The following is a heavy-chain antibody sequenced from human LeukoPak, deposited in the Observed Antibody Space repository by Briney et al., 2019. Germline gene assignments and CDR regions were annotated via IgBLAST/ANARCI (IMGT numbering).Heavy chain of an antibody. D-gene: IGHD1-26*01. V-gene: IGHV3-7*01. CDR2: IKQDGGEK. J-gene: IGHJ4*02. Sequence: GGSLRLSCAASGFTVSGNYMTWVRQAPGKGLEGVANIKQDGGEKYYVDSVKGRFTISRDNAKNSLYLQMNSLRAEDTAVYYCAVPPQWERTPFDYWGQGTLVTVSS. CDR1: GFTVSGNY. CDR3: AVPPQWERTPFDY.